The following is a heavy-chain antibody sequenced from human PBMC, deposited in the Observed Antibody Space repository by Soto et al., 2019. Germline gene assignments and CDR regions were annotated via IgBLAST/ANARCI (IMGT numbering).Heavy chain of an antibody. CDR3: ARVPSPVDYYYAIDV. J-gene: IGHJ6*02. V-gene: IGHV4-30-4*01. D-gene: IGHD6-6*01. CDR2: LFSTATT. Sequence: PSETLSLTCTVSGDSISSGNKYWSWIRQPPGNGLEWIGYLFSTATTYYNATLNSRLTMSVDASQNQFSLKLNTLTDADTAVYFCARVPSPVDYYYAIDVLGQGTTVTVSS. CDR1: GDSISSGNKY.